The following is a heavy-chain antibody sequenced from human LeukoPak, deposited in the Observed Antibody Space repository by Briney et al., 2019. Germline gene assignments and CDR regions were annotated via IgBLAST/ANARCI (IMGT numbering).Heavy chain of an antibody. CDR3: TRLGSSGWYNWFDP. Sequence: GGSLRLXCAASGFTFSGSAMHWDRQAAGKGLEWVGRIRSKANSYATAYAASVKGRFTISRDDSKNTAYLQMNSLKTEDTAVYYCTRLGSSGWYNWFDPWGQGTLVTVSS. D-gene: IGHD6-19*01. CDR1: GFTFSGSA. J-gene: IGHJ5*02. V-gene: IGHV3-73*01. CDR2: IRSKANSYAT.